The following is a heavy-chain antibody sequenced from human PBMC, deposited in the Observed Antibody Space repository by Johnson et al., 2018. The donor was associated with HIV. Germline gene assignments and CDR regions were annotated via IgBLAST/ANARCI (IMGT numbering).Heavy chain of an antibody. V-gene: IGHV3-74*01. CDR1: GFTFSTYW. CDR3: AKGLYYYDSSDYDVPEI. Sequence: VQLVESGGGLVQPGGSLRLSCAASGFTFSTYWMHWVRQPPGKGLVWVSRINTDGSATTYADSVRGRFTISRDNAKNTLYLQMNNLRVEDMGVYYCAKGLYYYDSSDYDVPEIWGQGTTVAVSS. D-gene: IGHD3-22*01. CDR2: INTDGSAT. J-gene: IGHJ3*02.